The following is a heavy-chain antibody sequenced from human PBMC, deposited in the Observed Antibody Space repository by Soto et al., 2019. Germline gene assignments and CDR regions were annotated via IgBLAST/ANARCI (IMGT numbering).Heavy chain of an antibody. Sequence: QVQLQESGPGLVKPAQTLSLTCTVSGGSFSSGAYHCSWVRQHPGQGLEWSASISYLGITYSNPSLKSRLSMSVDTSKTQFSLNLTSVTAAATAVYHCARMSATGTRWFDPWCQGNLVTVSS. CDR1: GGSFSSGAYH. CDR2: ISYLGIT. J-gene: IGHJ5*02. V-gene: IGHV4-31*03. CDR3: ARMSATGTRWFDP. D-gene: IGHD6-13*01.